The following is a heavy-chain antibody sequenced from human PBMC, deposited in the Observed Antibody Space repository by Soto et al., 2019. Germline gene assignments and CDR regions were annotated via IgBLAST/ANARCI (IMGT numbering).Heavy chain of an antibody. D-gene: IGHD5-18*01. J-gene: IGHJ4*02. V-gene: IGHV5-51*01. CDR2: IYPGDSDT. CDR1: GYSFTSYW. CDR3: ARSTHVDKAMVKSNGDPGYFDY. Sequence: GESLKISCKGSGYSFTSYWIGWVRQMPGKGLEWMGIIYPGDSDTRYSPSFQGQVTISADKSISTAYLQWSSLKASDTAMYYCARSTHVDKAMVKSNGDPGYFDYCGQGPLVTVSS.